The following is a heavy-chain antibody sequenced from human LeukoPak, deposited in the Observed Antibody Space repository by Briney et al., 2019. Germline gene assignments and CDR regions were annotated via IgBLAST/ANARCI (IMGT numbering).Heavy chain of an antibody. CDR3: ARGLSGFDAFDI. CDR2: ISSSSSYI. D-gene: IGHD1-26*01. Sequence: GGSLRLSCAASGFTVSSNYMSWVRQALGKGLEWVSSISSSSSYIYYADSVKGRFTISRDNAKNSLYLQMNSLRAEDTAVYYCARGLSGFDAFDIWGQGTMVTVSS. J-gene: IGHJ3*02. CDR1: GFTVSSNY. V-gene: IGHV3-21*01.